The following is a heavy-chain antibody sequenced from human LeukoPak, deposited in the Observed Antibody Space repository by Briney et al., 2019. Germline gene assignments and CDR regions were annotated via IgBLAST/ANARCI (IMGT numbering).Heavy chain of an antibody. Sequence: PGGSLRLSCAASGFTFSSYWMHWVRQAPGKGLAWVSRINSDGSSITYADSVKGRFTISRDNAKNTLYLQMNSLRVEDTAVYYCAREGRVSGYDFDCWGQGTLVTVSS. CDR3: AREGRVSGYDFDC. CDR1: GFTFSSYW. V-gene: IGHV3-74*03. J-gene: IGHJ4*02. D-gene: IGHD5-12*01. CDR2: INSDGSSI.